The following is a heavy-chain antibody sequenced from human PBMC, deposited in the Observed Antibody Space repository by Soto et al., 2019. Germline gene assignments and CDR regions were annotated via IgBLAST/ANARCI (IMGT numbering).Heavy chain of an antibody. CDR1: GGSLSSYY. CDR2: IYYSGST. Sequence: SETLSLTCTVSGGSLSSYYWSWIRQPPGKGLEWIGDIYYSGSTNYNPSLKSRVTISVDTSKNQFSLKLSSVTAADTAVYYCGTGGAYYFDYWGQGTLVTVSS. J-gene: IGHJ4*02. V-gene: IGHV4-59*08. D-gene: IGHD3-10*01. CDR3: GTGGAYYFDY.